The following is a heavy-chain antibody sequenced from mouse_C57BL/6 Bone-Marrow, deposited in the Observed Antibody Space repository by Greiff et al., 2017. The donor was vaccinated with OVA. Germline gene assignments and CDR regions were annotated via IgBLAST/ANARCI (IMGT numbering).Heavy chain of an antibody. Sequence: QVQLKQSGPGLVAPSQSLSITCTVSGFSLTSYGVHWVRQPPGKGLEWLVVIWSDGSTTYNSALKSRLSISKDNSKSQVFLKMNSLQTDDTAMYYCARQGSNYPYYYAMDYLGQGTSVTVSS. V-gene: IGHV2-6-1*01. D-gene: IGHD2-5*01. CDR3: ARQGSNYPYYYAMDY. CDR2: IWSDGST. CDR1: GFSLTSYG. J-gene: IGHJ4*01.